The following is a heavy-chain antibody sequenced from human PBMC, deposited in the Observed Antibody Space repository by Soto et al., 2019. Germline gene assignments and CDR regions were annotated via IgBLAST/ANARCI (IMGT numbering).Heavy chain of an antibody. CDR2: INPNSGGT. J-gene: IGHJ4*02. CDR3: ARDLSDSSSSLGWMGY. CDR1: GYTFTGYY. D-gene: IGHD6-6*01. V-gene: IGHV1-2*04. Sequence: ASVKVSCKASGYTFTGYYMHWVRQAPGQGLEWMGWINPNSGGTNYAQKFQGWVTMTRDASISTAYMELSRLRSDDTAVYYCARDLSDSSSSLGWMGYWGQGTLVTVS.